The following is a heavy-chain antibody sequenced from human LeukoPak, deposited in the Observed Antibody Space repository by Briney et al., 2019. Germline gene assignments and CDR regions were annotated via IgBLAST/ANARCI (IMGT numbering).Heavy chain of an antibody. V-gene: IGHV3-21*01. D-gene: IGHD2-21*02. Sequence: PGGSLRLSCAASGFTFSSYSMNWVRQAPGKGLEWVSSISSSSSYIYYADSVKGRFTISRDNAKNSLYLQMNSLRAEDTAVYYCARSCGGDCYSGWYFDLWGRGTLVTVSS. CDR2: ISSSSSYI. J-gene: IGHJ2*01. CDR1: GFTFSSYS. CDR3: ARSCGGDCYSGWYFDL.